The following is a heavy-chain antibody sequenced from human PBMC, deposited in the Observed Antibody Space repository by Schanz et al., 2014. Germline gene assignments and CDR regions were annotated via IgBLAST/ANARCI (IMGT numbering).Heavy chain of an antibody. D-gene: IGHD3-9*01. CDR1: GFTFTNYA. CDR2: ISGSGGST. CDR3: AKDHAGSDILTALGN. V-gene: IGHV3-23*01. J-gene: IGHJ4*02. Sequence: EVQLLESGGGLVQPGGSLRLSCAASGFTFTNYAMTWVRQAPGKGLEWVSGISGSGGSTYDADSVKGRFTISRDNSKNTLYLQMNSLRAEDTAVYYCAKDHAGSDILTALGNWGQGTRVTVSS.